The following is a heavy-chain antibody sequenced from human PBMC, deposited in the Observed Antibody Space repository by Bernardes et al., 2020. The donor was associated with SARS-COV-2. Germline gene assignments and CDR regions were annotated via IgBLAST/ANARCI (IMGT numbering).Heavy chain of an antibody. CDR1: GYPFTGYY. Sequence: ASVKVSCKASGYPFTGYYMHWVRQAPGQGLEWMGWITPNSGDTTYAQKFQGRVTMTRDKSISTAYMELSRLRSDDTAVYYCAIPPTNYDRYGMDVWGQGTTVTVAS. D-gene: IGHD3-22*01. J-gene: IGHJ6*02. CDR3: AIPPTNYDRYGMDV. CDR2: ITPNSGDT. V-gene: IGHV1-2*02.